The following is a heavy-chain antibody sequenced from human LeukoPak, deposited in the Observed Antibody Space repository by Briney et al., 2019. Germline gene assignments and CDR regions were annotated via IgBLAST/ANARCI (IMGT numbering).Heavy chain of an antibody. J-gene: IGHJ4*02. CDR3: ARDLGLFCSGGSCHPYS. CDR2: IDGDGSSR. Sequence: GGSLRLSCAASGFTFTSYWIHWVRQVPGKGLEWVSRIDGDGSSRSYADSVQGRFTISRDNGKKTVFLQMNSLSAEDTAVYYCARDLGLFCSGGSCHPYSWGQGTLVTISS. CDR1: GFTFTSYW. D-gene: IGHD2-15*01. V-gene: IGHV3-74*01.